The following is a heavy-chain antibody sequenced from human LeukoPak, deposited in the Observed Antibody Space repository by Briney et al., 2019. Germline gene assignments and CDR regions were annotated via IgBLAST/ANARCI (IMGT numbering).Heavy chain of an antibody. D-gene: IGHD1-26*01. J-gene: IGHJ3*02. CDR2: IIPIFGTA. CDR3: ARAPLGATQAFDI. CDR1: GGTFSSYA. V-gene: IGHV1-69*01. Sequence: GASVKVSCXASGGTFSSYAISWVRQAPGQGLEWMGGIIPIFGTANYAQKFQGRVTITADESTSTAYMELSSLRSEDTAVYYCARAPLGATQAFDIWGQGTMVTVSS.